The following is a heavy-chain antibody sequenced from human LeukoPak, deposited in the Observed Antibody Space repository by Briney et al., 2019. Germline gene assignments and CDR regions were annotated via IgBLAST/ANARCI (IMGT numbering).Heavy chain of an antibody. V-gene: IGHV4-38-2*02. CDR2: IYHSGST. CDR1: GYSISSGYY. D-gene: IGHD3-22*01. Sequence: PSETLSLTCTVSGYSISSGYYWGWIRQPPGKGLEWIGSIYHSGSTNYNPSLKSRVTISVDTSKNQFSLKLSSVTAADTAVYYCARLRTLYYYDSSGYYVLNYWGQGTLVTVSS. CDR3: ARLRTLYYYDSSGYYVLNY. J-gene: IGHJ4*02.